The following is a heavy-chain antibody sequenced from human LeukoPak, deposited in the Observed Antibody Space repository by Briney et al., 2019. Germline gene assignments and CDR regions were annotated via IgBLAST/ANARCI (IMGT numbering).Heavy chain of an antibody. CDR1: GGSISSSSYY. V-gene: IGHV4-39*01. CDR3: ARLNPYDFWSGYPVYWFDT. Sequence: SETLSLTCTVSGGSISSSSYYWGWIRQPPGKGMEWIGSIYYSGSTYYHPSLKSRVTISVDTSKNQFSLKLSSVTAADTAVYYCARLNPYDFWSGYPVYWFDTWGQGTLVTVSS. D-gene: IGHD3-3*01. J-gene: IGHJ5*02. CDR2: IYYSGST.